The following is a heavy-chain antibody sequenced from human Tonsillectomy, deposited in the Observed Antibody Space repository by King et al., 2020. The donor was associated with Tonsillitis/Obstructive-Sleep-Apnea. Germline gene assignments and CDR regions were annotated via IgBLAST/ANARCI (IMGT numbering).Heavy chain of an antibody. CDR3: ARGITGGAFSNCSSTSCYIAGFDY. CDR2: INHSGST. J-gene: IGHJ4*02. CDR1: GGSFSGYY. Sequence: VQLQQWGAGLLKPSETLSLTCVVYGGSFSGYYWSWIRQPPGKGLEWIGEINHSGSTNYNPSLKSRVTISVDTSKNQFSLKLSSVTAADTAVYYCARGITGGAFSNCSSTSCYIAGFDYWGQGTLVTVSS. D-gene: IGHD2-2*02. V-gene: IGHV4-34*01.